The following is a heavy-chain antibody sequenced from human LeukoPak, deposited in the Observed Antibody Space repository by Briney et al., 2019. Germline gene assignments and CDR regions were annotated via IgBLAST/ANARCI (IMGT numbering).Heavy chain of an antibody. CDR3: AKVPDPHSGSLFYFDY. Sequence: ASVKVSCKASGYTFTGYYIHRVRQAPGQGLEWMGWINPNSGGTNYAQKFQGRVTMTRDTSISTAYMELSRLRSDDTAVYYCAKVPDPHSGSLFYFDYWGQGTLVTVSS. V-gene: IGHV1-2*02. D-gene: IGHD1-26*01. CDR1: GYTFTGYY. CDR2: INPNSGGT. J-gene: IGHJ4*02.